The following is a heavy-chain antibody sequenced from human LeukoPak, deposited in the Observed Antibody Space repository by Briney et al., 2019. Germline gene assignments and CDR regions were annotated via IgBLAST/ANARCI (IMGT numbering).Heavy chain of an antibody. CDR1: GGSFSGYY. CDR3: ARRSIAARFGWFDP. Sequence: SETLSLTCAVYGGSFSGYYWSWIRQPPGKGLEWIWEINHSGSTNYNPSLKSRVTISVDTSKNQFSLKLSSVTAADTAVYYCARRSIAARFGWFDPWGQGTLVTVSS. V-gene: IGHV4-34*01. D-gene: IGHD6-6*01. CDR2: INHSGST. J-gene: IGHJ5*02.